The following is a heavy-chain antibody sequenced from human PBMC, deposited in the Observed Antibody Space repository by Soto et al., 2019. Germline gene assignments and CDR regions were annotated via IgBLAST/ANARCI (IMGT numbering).Heavy chain of an antibody. D-gene: IGHD2-21*02. CDR1: GASIDSSSYY. CDR2: IYYSGST. J-gene: IGHJ6*03. V-gene: IGHV4-39*01. CDR3: ARHDFYRSYVDV. Sequence: QLRLQESGPGLVKPSETLSLTCTVSGASIDSSSYYWGWIRQPPGKGLEWIGSIYYSGSTSYNPSLQSRVTISVDTSNNQFSLKLTSVTAADTAVYYCARHDFYRSYVDVWGKGTTVIVSS.